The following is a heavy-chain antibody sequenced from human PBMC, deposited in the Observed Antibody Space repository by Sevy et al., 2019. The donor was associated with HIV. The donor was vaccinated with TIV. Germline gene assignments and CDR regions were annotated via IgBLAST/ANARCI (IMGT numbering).Heavy chain of an antibody. D-gene: IGHD3-9*01. V-gene: IGHV3-7*01. Sequence: GGSLRLSCAASGFSFNNHWMSWARQAPEKGLEWVANIKHDGSEKYYAHSLEGRFAVSRDNAKNSLFLQINSLRVEDTAVYFCARLPTGLQSFNYLLSTYFDSWGQGTLVTVSS. CDR2: IKHDGSEK. J-gene: IGHJ4*02. CDR3: ARLPTGLQSFNYLLSTYFDS. CDR1: GFSFNNHW.